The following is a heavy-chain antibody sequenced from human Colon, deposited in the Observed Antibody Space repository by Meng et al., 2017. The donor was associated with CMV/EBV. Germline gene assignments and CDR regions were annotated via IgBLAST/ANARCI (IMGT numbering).Heavy chain of an antibody. J-gene: IGHJ4*02. CDR2: ISHSSDT. D-gene: IGHD6-13*01. CDR3: ARGWPPDY. V-gene: IGHV3-69-1*02. Sequence: GGSLRLSCAASGFTFDDYDMSWVRQAPGKGLEWVSSISHSSDTKYADSVKGRFTLSRDNAQNSVFLQMNSLTAEDTAVYYCARGWPPDYWGQGTLVTVSS. CDR1: GFTFDDYD.